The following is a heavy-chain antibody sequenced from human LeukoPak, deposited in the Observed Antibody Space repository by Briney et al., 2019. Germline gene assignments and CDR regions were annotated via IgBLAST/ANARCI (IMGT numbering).Heavy chain of an antibody. CDR2: ISSSGSTT. V-gene: IGHV3-48*03. J-gene: IGHJ4*02. CDR3: ASQKGRIAVAVDY. D-gene: IGHD6-19*01. CDR1: RFTFSSYE. Sequence: GGSLRLSCAASRFTFSSYEMNWVRQAPGKGLEWVSYISSSGSTTYYAASVKGRFAISRDNAKNSPYLQMNSLRVEDTAVYYCASQKGRIAVAVDYWGQGTLVTVSS.